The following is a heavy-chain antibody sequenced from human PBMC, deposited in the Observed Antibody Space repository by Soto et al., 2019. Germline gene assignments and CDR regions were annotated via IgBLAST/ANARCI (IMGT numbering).Heavy chain of an antibody. D-gene: IGHD2-2*01. CDR2: MNPNSGNT. CDR1: GYTLTRYD. CDR3: SRSGEYQLLWDDAFDI. Sequence: ASVNGYCKSSGYTLTRYDIGCVRKATGQGLEWMGWMNPNSGNTGYAQKFRGRVTMTRNTSISTAYMELSSLRSEDTAVYYCSRSGEYQLLWDDAFDIWGQGTMVTVSS. J-gene: IGHJ3*02. V-gene: IGHV1-8*01.